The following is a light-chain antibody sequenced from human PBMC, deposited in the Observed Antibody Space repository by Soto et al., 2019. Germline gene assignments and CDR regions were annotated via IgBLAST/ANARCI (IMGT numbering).Light chain of an antibody. CDR1: QSVNSN. Sequence: ETVMTQSPATLSVSPGERATLSCRARQSVNSNLAWYQEKPGQAPRLLIYDASTRATGIPARFSGSGSETEFTLTISSLQSEDSAIYYCQQYNNRPTFGQGTKVEIK. CDR3: QQYNNRPT. J-gene: IGKJ1*01. CDR2: DAS. V-gene: IGKV3-15*01.